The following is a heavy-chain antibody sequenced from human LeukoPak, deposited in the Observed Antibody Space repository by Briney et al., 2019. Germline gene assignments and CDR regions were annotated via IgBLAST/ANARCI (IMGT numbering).Heavy chain of an antibody. D-gene: IGHD4-17*01. CDR2: INPSGGST. V-gene: IGHV1-46*03. CDR1: GYTFTSYY. Sequence: ASVKVSCKASGYTFTSYYMHWVRQAPGQGLEWMGIINPSGGSTSYAQKFQGRVTINRDKSPSTVYMALSSQSSEDAAVYYWLRVVDYGDYIGYWGQGTLVTVSS. J-gene: IGHJ4*02. CDR3: LRVVDYGDYIGY.